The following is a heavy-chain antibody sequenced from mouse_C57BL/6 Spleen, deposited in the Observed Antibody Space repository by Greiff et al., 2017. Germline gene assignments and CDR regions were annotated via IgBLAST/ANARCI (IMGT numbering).Heavy chain of an antibody. D-gene: IGHD2-3*01. V-gene: IGHV1-11*01. CDR2: IYPVSGET. CDR3: GRDDGSLRGIVDY. Sequence: LQESGAELASPGASVTLSCKASGYTFTDHIMNWVKKRPGQGLEWIGRIYPVSGETNYNQKFMGKATFSVDRSSSNVYMVLNSLTSEGPAVYYCGRDDGSLRGIVDYWGQGTSVTVSS. CDR1: GYTFTDHI. J-gene: IGHJ4*01.